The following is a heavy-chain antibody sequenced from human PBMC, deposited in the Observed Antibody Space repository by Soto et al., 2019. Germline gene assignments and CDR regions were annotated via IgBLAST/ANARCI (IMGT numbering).Heavy chain of an antibody. V-gene: IGHV1-69*13. Sequence: GASVKVSCKASGGTFSSYAISWVRQAPGQGLEWMGGIIPIFGTANYAQKFQGRVTITADESTSTAYMELSSLRSEDTAVYYCATHDFTFGGVIVGPDYWGQGXLVTVYS. D-gene: IGHD3-16*02. CDR3: ATHDFTFGGVIVGPDY. CDR2: IIPIFGTA. CDR1: GGTFSSYA. J-gene: IGHJ4*02.